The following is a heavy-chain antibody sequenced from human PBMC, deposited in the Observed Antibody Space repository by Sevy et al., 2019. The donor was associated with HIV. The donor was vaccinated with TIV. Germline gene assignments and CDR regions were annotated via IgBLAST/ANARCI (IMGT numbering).Heavy chain of an antibody. CDR3: ARRDLGIDV. V-gene: IGHV4-38-2*01. D-gene: IGHD3-16*01. Sequence: SETLSLTCAVSNYSISSGYYWGWIRQFPGKGLEWIASVHHSGSTYYNPSLKSRVSISVDRSKNQFSLKLNSVTAADTAVYYCARRDLGIDVWGKRTTVTVSS. J-gene: IGHJ6*03. CDR2: VHHSGST. CDR1: NYSISSGYY.